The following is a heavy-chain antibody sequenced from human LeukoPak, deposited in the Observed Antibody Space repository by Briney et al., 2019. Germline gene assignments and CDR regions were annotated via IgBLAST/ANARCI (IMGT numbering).Heavy chain of an antibody. CDR1: GGSFSGYY. CDR3: ARRVPAASHNWFDP. D-gene: IGHD2-2*01. CDR2: INHSGST. J-gene: IGHJ5*02. Sequence: SETLSLTCAVYGGSFSGYYWSWIRQPPGKGLEWIGEINHSGSTNYNPSLKSRVTISVDTSKNQFSLKLSSVTAADTAVYYCARRVPAASHNWFDPWGQGTLVTVSS. V-gene: IGHV4-34*01.